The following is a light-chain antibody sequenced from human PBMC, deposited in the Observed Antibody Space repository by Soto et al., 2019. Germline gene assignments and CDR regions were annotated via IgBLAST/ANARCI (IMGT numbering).Light chain of an antibody. V-gene: IGKV1-33*01. Sequence: DIQMTQSPSSLSASVGDRVTITCQASQDISNYLNWYQQKPGKAPKLLIYDASNLETGVPSRFSGSGSGTDCTFTINSLQSDDIATYYCQQYDNLLSTFGQGTKLEIK. CDR1: QDISNY. J-gene: IGKJ2*01. CDR3: QQYDNLLST. CDR2: DAS.